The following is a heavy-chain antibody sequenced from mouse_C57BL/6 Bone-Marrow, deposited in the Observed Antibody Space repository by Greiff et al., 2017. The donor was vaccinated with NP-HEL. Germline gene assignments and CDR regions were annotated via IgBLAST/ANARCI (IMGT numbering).Heavy chain of an antibody. CDR2: IDPETGGT. D-gene: IGHD2-3*01. CDR1: GYTFTDYE. CDR3: TRGGYYYYFDY. J-gene: IGHJ2*01. Sequence: QVQLQQSGAELVRPGASVTLSCKASGYTFTDYEMHWVKQTPVHGLEWIGAIDPETGGTAYNQKFKGQAILTADKSSSTAYMELRSLTSEDSAVYYCTRGGYYYYFDYWGQGTTLTVSS. V-gene: IGHV1-15*01.